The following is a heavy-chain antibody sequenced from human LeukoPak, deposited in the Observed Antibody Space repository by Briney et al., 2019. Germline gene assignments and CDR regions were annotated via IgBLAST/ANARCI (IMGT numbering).Heavy chain of an antibody. CDR1: GFTFSGYW. CDR2: IKQDGSEK. D-gene: IGHD6-19*01. CDR3: ARAQRTYSSGWFGFDS. V-gene: IGHV3-7*03. J-gene: IGHJ4*02. Sequence: PGGSLRLSCAASGFTFSGYWMSWVRQAPGKGLEWVANIKQDGSEKYYVDSVKGRFTISRDNAQNSLLLQMNSLRAEDTAVYYCARAQRTYSSGWFGFDSWGQGTLVTVSS.